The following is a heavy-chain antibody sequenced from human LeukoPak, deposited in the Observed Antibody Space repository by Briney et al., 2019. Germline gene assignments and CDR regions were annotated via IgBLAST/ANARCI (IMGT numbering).Heavy chain of an antibody. J-gene: IGHJ4*02. CDR2: ISGSGGGT. V-gene: IGHV3-23*01. CDR1: GITLSNYA. CDR3: AKRGVVIRVILVGFHKEAYYFDS. D-gene: IGHD3-22*01. Sequence: GGSLRLSCAVSGITLSNYAMTWVRQAPGKGLEWIAGISGSGGGTNYADSVKGRFTISRDNYKNTLYLQMNSLGAEDTAVYFCAKRGVVIRVILVGFHKEAYYFDSWGQGALVTVSS.